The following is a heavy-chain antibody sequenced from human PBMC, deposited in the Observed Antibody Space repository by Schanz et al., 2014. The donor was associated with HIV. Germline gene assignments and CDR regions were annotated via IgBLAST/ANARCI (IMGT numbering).Heavy chain of an antibody. CDR3: ASTVYPYTGSSDYYYGMDV. CDR2: TWYDGSNK. D-gene: IGHD6-6*01. J-gene: IGHJ6*02. Sequence: VQLVESGGGLVNIGGSLRLSCAASGFTFSSYGMHWVRQAPGKGLEWVAVTWYDGSNKYYADSVKGRFTISRDSSKNTLYLQMNSLRVEDTAVYYCASTVYPYTGSSDYYYGMDVWGQGTTVTVSS. CDR1: GFTFSSYG. V-gene: IGHV3-33*08.